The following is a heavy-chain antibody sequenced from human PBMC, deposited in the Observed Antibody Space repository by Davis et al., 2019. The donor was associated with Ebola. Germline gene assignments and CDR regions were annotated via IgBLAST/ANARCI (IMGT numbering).Heavy chain of an antibody. CDR1: GFTFDDYA. CDR2: ISWNSGSI. Sequence: GGSLRLSCAASGFTFDDYAMHWVRQAPGKGLEWVSGISWNSGSIGYADSVKGRFTISRDNAKNSLYLQMNSLRAEDTALYYCAKEEVILARGFDYWGQGTLVTVSS. CDR3: AKEEVILARGFDY. D-gene: IGHD3-10*01. V-gene: IGHV3-9*01. J-gene: IGHJ4*02.